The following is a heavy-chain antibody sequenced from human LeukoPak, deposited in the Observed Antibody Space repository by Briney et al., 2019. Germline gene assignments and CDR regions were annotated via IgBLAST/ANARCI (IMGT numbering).Heavy chain of an antibody. D-gene: IGHD3-10*01. CDR2: ISGSGGST. CDR1: GFTFSSYA. CDR3: ANSVPGTPLAP. J-gene: IGHJ5*02. Sequence: GGSLRLSCAASGFTFSSYAMSWVRQAPGKGLEWVSAISGSGGSTYYADSVKGRFTISRDNSKNTLYLQMHSLRAEDTAVYYCANSVPGTPLAPWGQGTLVTVSS. V-gene: IGHV3-23*01.